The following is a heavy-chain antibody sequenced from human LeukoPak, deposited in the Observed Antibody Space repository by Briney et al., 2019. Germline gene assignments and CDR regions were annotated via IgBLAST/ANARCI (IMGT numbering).Heavy chain of an antibody. D-gene: IGHD1-26*01. Sequence: SQTLSLTCTVSGGSISSGGYYWSWIRQPPGKGLEWIGYIYHSGSTYYNPSLKSRVTISVDRSKNQFSLKLSSVTAADTAVYYCASSPVGELLGFDYWGQGTLVTVSS. CDR3: ASSPVGELLGFDY. V-gene: IGHV4-30-2*01. CDR1: GGSISSGGYY. CDR2: IYHSGST. J-gene: IGHJ4*02.